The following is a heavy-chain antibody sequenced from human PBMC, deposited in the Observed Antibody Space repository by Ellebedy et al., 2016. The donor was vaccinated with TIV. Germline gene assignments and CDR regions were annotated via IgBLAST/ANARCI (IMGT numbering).Heavy chain of an antibody. V-gene: IGHV1-18*01. Sequence: ASVKVSCKASGYTFTSYGISWVRQAPGQGLEWMGWISASNGNTNYAQKLQGRVTMTTDTSTSTAYMELRSLRSDDTAVYYCARSYYDSLGEYFQHWGQGTLVTVSS. CDR2: ISASNGNT. CDR1: GYTFTSYG. CDR3: ARSYYDSLGEYFQH. D-gene: IGHD3-22*01. J-gene: IGHJ1*01.